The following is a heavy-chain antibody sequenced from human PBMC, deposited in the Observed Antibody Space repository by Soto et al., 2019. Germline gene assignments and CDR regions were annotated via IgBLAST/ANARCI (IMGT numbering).Heavy chain of an antibody. D-gene: IGHD1-26*01. V-gene: IGHV3-48*01. CDR2: ISSSSSTI. CDR3: ARDGAEAFDI. Sequence: GGSLRLSCAASGFTFSTYSMNWVRQAPGKGLEWVSYISSSSSTIYYADSVKGRFTISRDNAKNSLYLQMNSLRAEDTAVYYCARDGAEAFDIWGQGTMVTVS. J-gene: IGHJ3*02. CDR1: GFTFSTYS.